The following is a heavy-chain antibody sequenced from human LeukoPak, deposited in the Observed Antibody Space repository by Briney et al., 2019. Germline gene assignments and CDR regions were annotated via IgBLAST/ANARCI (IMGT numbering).Heavy chain of an antibody. D-gene: IGHD6-13*01. CDR2: IYTSGST. J-gene: IGHJ5*02. CDR1: GGSISSGGYY. V-gene: IGHV4-61*02. CDR3: ARDSRSSSWYSWFDP. Sequence: SQTLSLTCTVSGGSISSGGYYWSWIRQPAGKGLEWIGRIYTSGSTNYNPSLKSRVTMSVDTSKNQFSLKLSSVTAADTAVYYCARDSRSSSWYSWFDPWGQGTLVTVSS.